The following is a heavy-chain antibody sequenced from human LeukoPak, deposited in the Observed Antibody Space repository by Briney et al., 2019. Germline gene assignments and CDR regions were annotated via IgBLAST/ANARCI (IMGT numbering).Heavy chain of an antibody. J-gene: IGHJ4*02. CDR1: GFTLSDYY. CDR3: AREDYDSSGIDY. D-gene: IGHD3-22*01. Sequence: GGSLRLSCAASGFTLSDYYMSWSRQAAGKGLEWVSYISSSGSTIYYADSVKGRFTISRDHPKNSLYLQMNSLRAEDTAVYYCAREDYDSSGIDYWGQGTLVTVSS. V-gene: IGHV3-11*01. CDR2: ISSSGSTI.